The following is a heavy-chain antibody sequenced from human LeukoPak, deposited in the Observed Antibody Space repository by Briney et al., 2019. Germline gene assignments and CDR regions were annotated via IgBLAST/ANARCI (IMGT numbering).Heavy chain of an antibody. D-gene: IGHD4-23*01. V-gene: IGHV3-23*01. J-gene: IGHJ4*02. Sequence: GGSLRLSCAVSGFTFSSYGMSWVRQAPGKGLEWVSAISGSGGSTYYADSVKGRFTISRDNSKNTLYLQMNSLRAEDTAVYYCAKRQGYGGNSKAFDYWGQGTLVTVSS. CDR2: ISGSGGST. CDR1: GFTFSSYG. CDR3: AKRQGYGGNSKAFDY.